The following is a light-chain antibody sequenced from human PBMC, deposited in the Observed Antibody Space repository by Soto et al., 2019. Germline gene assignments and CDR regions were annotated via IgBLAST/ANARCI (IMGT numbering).Light chain of an antibody. J-gene: IGLJ2*01. CDR3: AAWDDSLSGVV. Sequence: QAVVTQPPSASGTPGQRVTISCSGSSSNIGSNYVYWYQQLPGTAPKLLIYSSYQRPSGVPDRFSGSKSGTSASLAISGLRSEDEADYYCAAWDDSLSGVVFGGGTKLTVL. CDR1: SSNIGSNY. V-gene: IGLV1-47*02. CDR2: SSY.